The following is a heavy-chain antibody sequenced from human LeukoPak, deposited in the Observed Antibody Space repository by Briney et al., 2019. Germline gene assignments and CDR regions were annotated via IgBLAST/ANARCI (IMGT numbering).Heavy chain of an antibody. CDR3: AKASYSSSWWVVDY. V-gene: IGHV3-23*01. D-gene: IGHD6-6*01. J-gene: IGHJ4*02. Sequence: GGSLRLSCAASGFTFSSYAMSWVRQAPGKGLEWVSAISGSGSSTYYADSVKGQFTISRDNSKTTLYPQMNSLRAEDTAVYYCAKASYSSSWWVVDYWGQGTLVTVSS. CDR2: ISGSGSST. CDR1: GFTFSSYA.